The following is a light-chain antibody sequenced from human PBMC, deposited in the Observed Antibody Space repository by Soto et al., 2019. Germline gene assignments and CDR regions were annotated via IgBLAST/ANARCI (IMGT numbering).Light chain of an antibody. CDR3: QQYENLPT. Sequence: DIQMTQSPSSLSASVGDRVTITCQASQNSNNYLNWYQQKPGRAPKLLIYDASNSEAGVPSRFRGSGSGTDFTFAISRLQPEDIATYYCQQYENLPTFGQGTRLEIK. CDR1: QNSNNY. J-gene: IGKJ5*01. CDR2: DAS. V-gene: IGKV1-33*01.